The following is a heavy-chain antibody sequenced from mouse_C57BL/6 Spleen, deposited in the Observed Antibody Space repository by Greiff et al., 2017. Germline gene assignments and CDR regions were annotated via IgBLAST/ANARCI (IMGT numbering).Heavy chain of an antibody. D-gene: IGHD1-1*01. Sequence: EVQRVESGGGLVQPGGSLSLSCAASGFTFTDYYMSWVRQPPGKALEWLGFIRNKANGYTTEYSASVKGRFTISRDNSQSILYLQMNALRAEDSATYYCARYHLLRWYFDVWGTGTTVTVSS. CDR2: IRNKANGYTT. CDR1: GFTFTDYY. CDR3: ARYHLLRWYFDV. V-gene: IGHV7-3*01. J-gene: IGHJ1*03.